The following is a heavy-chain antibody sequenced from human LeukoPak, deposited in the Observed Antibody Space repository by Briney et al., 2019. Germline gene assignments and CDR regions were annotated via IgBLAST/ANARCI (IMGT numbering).Heavy chain of an antibody. V-gene: IGHV3-21*01. D-gene: IGHD4-17*01. CDR1: GFTFSSYS. CDR2: ISSSSSYI. J-gene: IGHJ3*02. Sequence: GGSLRLSCAASGFTFSSYSMNWVRQAPGKGLEWVSSISSSSSYIYYANSVKGRFTISRDNAKNSLYLQMNSLRAEDTAVYYCARDVGDYVSEDGAFDIWGQGTMVTVSS. CDR3: ARDVGDYVSEDGAFDI.